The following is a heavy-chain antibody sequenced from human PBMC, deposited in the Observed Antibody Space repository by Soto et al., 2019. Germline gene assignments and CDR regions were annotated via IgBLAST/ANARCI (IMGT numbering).Heavy chain of an antibody. J-gene: IGHJ4*02. CDR3: AKVFSSPRPGLGSFDS. V-gene: IGHV3-23*01. CDR2: ISGSCGNT. Sequence: EVQLLESGGGLVQPGGSLRISCATSGFTFSSNSMSWVRQAPGKGLEWVSSISGSCGNTYYADSVKGRFTISRDNSKNTLYLQMNSLRAEDTAVYYCAKVFSSPRPGLGSFDSWGQGTLVTVSS. D-gene: IGHD2-2*01. CDR1: GFTFSSNS.